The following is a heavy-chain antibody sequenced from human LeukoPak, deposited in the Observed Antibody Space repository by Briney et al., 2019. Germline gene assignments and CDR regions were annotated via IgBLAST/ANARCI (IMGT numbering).Heavy chain of an antibody. D-gene: IGHD2-21*01. CDR1: AFTFNEFY. CDR3: ARVLSQPLVSGTHLYSGLDG. Sequence: GGSQTLSCAPAAFTFNEFYMTWLRQAPGGGVEWLSYVAYWDSVKKKADSGQGRVASSRDGAKTELYLQMNSLTVDDTAVYYCARVLSQPLVSGTHLYSGLDGWGQGTAVIVSS. V-gene: IGHV3-11*01. J-gene: IGHJ6*02. CDR2: VAYWDSVK.